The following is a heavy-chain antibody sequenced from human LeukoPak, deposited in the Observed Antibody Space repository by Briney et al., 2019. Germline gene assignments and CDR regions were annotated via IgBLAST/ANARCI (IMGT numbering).Heavy chain of an antibody. CDR2: INPSGDYT. CDR1: GYTFTSHY. CDR3: ARESDPYYFDY. V-gene: IGHV1-46*01. J-gene: IGHJ4*02. Sequence: ASVKVSCKASGYTFTSHYMHWVRQAPGQGLEWMGIINPSGDYTSYAQKFQGRVTMTRDTSTSTLYMELSSLRSEDTAVYYCARESDPYYFDYWGQGTLVTVSS.